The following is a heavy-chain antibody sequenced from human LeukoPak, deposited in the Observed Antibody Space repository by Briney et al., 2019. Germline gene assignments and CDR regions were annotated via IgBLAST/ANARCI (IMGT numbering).Heavy chain of an antibody. Sequence: GASVKVSCKASGYTFTGYYMHWVRQAPGQGLEWMGWINPNSGGTNYAQKFQGRVTMTRDTSISTAYMELSRLRSDDTAVYYCARGQRNYGSGSYLGNWFDPWGQGTLVTVSS. CDR2: INPNSGGT. J-gene: IGHJ5*02. CDR3: ARGQRNYGSGSYLGNWFDP. CDR1: GYTFTGYY. D-gene: IGHD3-10*01. V-gene: IGHV1-2*02.